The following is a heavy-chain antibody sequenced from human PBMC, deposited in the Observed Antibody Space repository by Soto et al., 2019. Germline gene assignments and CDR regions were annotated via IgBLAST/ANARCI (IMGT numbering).Heavy chain of an antibody. V-gene: IGHV3-30*03. Sequence: GGSLRLSCAASGFAFSSQGMHWVRQAPGKGLEWVATISYDGSNNYYADSVKGRFIISRDNSKNTLYMQMNSLRAEDTAVYYCARIHSGGVYWGQGTLVTVSS. CDR1: GFAFSSQG. CDR3: ARIHSGGVY. D-gene: IGHD2-15*01. J-gene: IGHJ4*02. CDR2: ISYDGSNN.